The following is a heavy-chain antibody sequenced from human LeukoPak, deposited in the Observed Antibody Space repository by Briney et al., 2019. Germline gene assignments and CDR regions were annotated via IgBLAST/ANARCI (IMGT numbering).Heavy chain of an antibody. CDR1: GGSFSGYY. Sequence: SETLSLTCAVYGGSFSGYYWSWIRQPPGKGLEWIGEINHSGSTNYNPSLKGRVTISVDTSKNQFSLKLSSVTAADTAVYYCARGGRYCSSTSCYYWFDPWGQGTLVTVSS. CDR3: ARGGRYCSSTSCYYWFDP. D-gene: IGHD2-2*01. J-gene: IGHJ5*02. V-gene: IGHV4-34*01. CDR2: INHSGST.